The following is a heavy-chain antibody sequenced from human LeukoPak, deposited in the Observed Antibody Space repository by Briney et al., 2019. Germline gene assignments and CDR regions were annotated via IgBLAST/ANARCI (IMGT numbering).Heavy chain of an antibody. D-gene: IGHD3-3*01. J-gene: IGHJ5*02. Sequence: TSQTLSLTCTVSGGSISSGVYYWSWVRQHPRKRLEWVGYIYYSGSTYYNPSLKSRVTISVDTSKHQLYLKLSSVTAADTDVYYCARPKSRRFLEWFPHHNWFDPWGQEPWSPSPQ. CDR3: ARPKSRRFLEWFPHHNWFDP. CDR2: IYYSGST. CDR1: GGSISSGVYY. V-gene: IGHV4-31*03.